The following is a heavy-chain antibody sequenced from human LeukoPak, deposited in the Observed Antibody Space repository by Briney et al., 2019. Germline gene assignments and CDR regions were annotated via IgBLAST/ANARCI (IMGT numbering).Heavy chain of an antibody. CDR3: ARDNSVEDTAWWFDP. CDR1: GYTFTSYD. CDR2: MNPNSGNT. J-gene: IGHJ5*02. V-gene: IGHV1-8*03. D-gene: IGHD4-23*01. Sequence: ASVKVSCKASGYTFTSYDINWVRQATGQGLEWMGWMNPNSGNTGYAQKFQGRVTITRNTSISTAYMELSSLRSEDTAVYYCARDNSVEDTAWWFDPWGQGTLVTVSS.